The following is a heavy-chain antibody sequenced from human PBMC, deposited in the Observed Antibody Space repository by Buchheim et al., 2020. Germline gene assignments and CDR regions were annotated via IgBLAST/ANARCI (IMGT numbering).Heavy chain of an antibody. CDR3: ARGEFCGYEPHSSFDY. CDR1: GGSISNYY. J-gene: IGHJ4*02. D-gene: IGHD5-12*01. CDR2: VFYNGNT. V-gene: IGHV4-59*12. Sequence: QVQLQESGPGPVKPSETLSLTCTVSGGSISNYYWTWTRQSPGKGLDWIGYVFYNGNTYHNPPLKSRVHISVGTSKNQFSLRLRSVTAADTAIYYCARGEFCGYEPHSSFDYWGQGAL.